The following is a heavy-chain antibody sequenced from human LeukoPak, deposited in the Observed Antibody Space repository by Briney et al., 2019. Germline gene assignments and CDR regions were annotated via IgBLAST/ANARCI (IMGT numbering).Heavy chain of an antibody. V-gene: IGHV5-51*01. Sequence: GESLKISCKGSGSSFTSYWIGWVRPMPGKGLEWMGIIYPGDSDTRYSPSFQGQVTISADKSISTAYLQWSSLKASDTAMYYCARLTVRGYYDSSGYPSDAFDIWGQGTMVTVSS. CDR1: GSSFTSYW. D-gene: IGHD3-22*01. J-gene: IGHJ3*02. CDR3: ARLTVRGYYDSSGYPSDAFDI. CDR2: IYPGDSDT.